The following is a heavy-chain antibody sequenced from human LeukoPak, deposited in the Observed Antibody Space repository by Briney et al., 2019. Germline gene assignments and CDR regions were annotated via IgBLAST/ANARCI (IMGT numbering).Heavy chain of an antibody. CDR2: IWYDGSNK. V-gene: IGHV3-33*08. CDR1: GFSLSNYA. J-gene: IGHJ6*02. CDR3: ARVYGSGSYWPYYYYGMDV. D-gene: IGHD3-10*01. Sequence: SLRLSCVVSGFSLSNYAMSWVRQAPGKGLEWVAVIWYDGSNKYYADSVKGRFTISRDNSKNTLYLQMNSLRAEDTAVYYCARVYGSGSYWPYYYYGMDVWGQETTVTVSS.